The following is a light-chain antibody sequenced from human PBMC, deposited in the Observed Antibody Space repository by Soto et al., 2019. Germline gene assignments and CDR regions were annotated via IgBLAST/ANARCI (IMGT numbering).Light chain of an antibody. CDR2: DVS. V-gene: IGLV2-14*01. J-gene: IGLJ1*01. CDR1: SSDVGGYNY. Sequence: QSVLTQPASVSGSPVQSITISCTGTSSDVGGYNYVSWYQQHPGKAPKLMIYDVSNRPSGVSNRFSGSKSGNTASLTISGLQAEDEADYYCSSYTSSSTLHVFGTWTKVTVL. CDR3: SSYTSSSTLHV.